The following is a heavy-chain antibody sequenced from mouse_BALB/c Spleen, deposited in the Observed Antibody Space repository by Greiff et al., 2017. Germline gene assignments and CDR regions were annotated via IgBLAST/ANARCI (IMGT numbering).Heavy chain of an antibody. D-gene: IGHD1-2*01. J-gene: IGHJ2*01. V-gene: IGHV1-54*01. CDR3: ARGVRHYYFDY. CDR1: GYAFTNYL. CDR2: INPGSGGT. Sequence: QVQLKQSGAELVRPGTSVKVSCKASGYAFTNYLIEWVKQRPGQGLEWIGVINPGSGGTNYNEKFKGKATLTADKSSSTAYMQLSSLTSDDSAVYFCARGVRHYYFDYWGQGTTLTVSS.